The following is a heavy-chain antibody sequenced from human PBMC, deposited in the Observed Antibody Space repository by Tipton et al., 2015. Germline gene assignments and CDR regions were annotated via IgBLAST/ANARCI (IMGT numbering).Heavy chain of an antibody. CDR2: ISHSGNT. D-gene: IGHD4-23*01. J-gene: IGHJ4*02. Sequence: TLSLTCTVSSDSINKYYWGWIRQPPGKGLEWIGSISHSGNTYYNPSLKSRVTMSRDTSKNQFSLKLTSVTASDTAVYYCARARGRHGGLFDSWGQGILVTVSS. CDR3: ARARGRHGGLFDS. CDR1: SDSINKYY. V-gene: IGHV4-38-2*02.